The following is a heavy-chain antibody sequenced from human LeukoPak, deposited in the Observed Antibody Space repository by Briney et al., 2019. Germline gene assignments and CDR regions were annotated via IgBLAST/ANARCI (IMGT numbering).Heavy chain of an antibody. CDR3: AKMGYGPTLNFDY. V-gene: IGHV3-23*01. Sequence: GGSLRLSCAASGFTFSSYAMSWVRQAPGKGLEWVSAISGSGGSTYYADSVKGRFTISRDNSKNTLYLQMNGLRAEDTAVYYCAKMGYGPTLNFDYWGQGTLVTVSS. CDR1: GFTFSSYA. D-gene: IGHD5-18*01. CDR2: ISGSGGST. J-gene: IGHJ4*02.